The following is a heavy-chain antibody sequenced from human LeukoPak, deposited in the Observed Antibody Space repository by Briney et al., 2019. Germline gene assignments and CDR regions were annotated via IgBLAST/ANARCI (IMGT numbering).Heavy chain of an antibody. CDR2: ISSSSSYI. D-gene: IGHD3-22*01. J-gene: IGHJ4*02. CDR1: GFTFSSYS. V-gene: IGHV3-21*01. CDR3: YAMIAS. Sequence: GGSLRLSCAASGFTFSSYSMIWVRQAPGKGLEWVSSISSSSSYIYYAAAVKGRFNISSENAQNSLHLQTNILRAQGHALYFCYAMIASWGQGTLVTVST.